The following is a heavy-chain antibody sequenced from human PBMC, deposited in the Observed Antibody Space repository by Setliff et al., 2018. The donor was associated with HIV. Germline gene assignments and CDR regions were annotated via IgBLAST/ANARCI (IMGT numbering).Heavy chain of an antibody. Sequence: SETLSLTCTVSGVSISYYHWSWIRQPPGKGLEWIGYISYTGNTNYDPSLASRVTMSIDTSKMQFSLKLTSVSAADTAVYYCANMGGRYVGYFESWGQGTLVTVSS. CDR2: ISYTGNT. D-gene: IGHD3-16*01. J-gene: IGHJ4*02. CDR3: ANMGGRYVGYFES. CDR1: GVSISYYH. V-gene: IGHV4-59*01.